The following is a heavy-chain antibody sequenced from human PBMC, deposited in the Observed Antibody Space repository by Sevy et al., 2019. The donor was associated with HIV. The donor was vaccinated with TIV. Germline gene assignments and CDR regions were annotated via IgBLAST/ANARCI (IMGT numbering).Heavy chain of an antibody. CDR1: GYTFTSYD. D-gene: IGHD6-13*01. Sequence: ASAKVSCKASGYTFTSYDINWVRQATGQGLEWMGWMNPNSGNTGYAQKFQGRVTMTRNTSISTAYMELSSLRSEDTAVYYCARTEPGIAAYGMDVWGQGTTVTVSS. J-gene: IGHJ6*02. CDR3: ARTEPGIAAYGMDV. CDR2: MNPNSGNT. V-gene: IGHV1-8*01.